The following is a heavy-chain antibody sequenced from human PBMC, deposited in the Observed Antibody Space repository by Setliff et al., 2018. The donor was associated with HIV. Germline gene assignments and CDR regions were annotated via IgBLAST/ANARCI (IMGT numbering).Heavy chain of an antibody. J-gene: IGHJ6*03. CDR2: IHYSGST. CDR3: ARRDHYYYYMDV. CDR1: GGSISSSY. V-gene: IGHV4-59*01. Sequence: SETLSLTCTVSGGSISSSYWTWTRQPPGKGLEWIGNIHYSGSTNYNPSLKSRVTISVDTSKNQFSLKLSSVTAADTAVYYCARRDHYYYYMDVWGKGTTVTVS. D-gene: IGHD2-21*02.